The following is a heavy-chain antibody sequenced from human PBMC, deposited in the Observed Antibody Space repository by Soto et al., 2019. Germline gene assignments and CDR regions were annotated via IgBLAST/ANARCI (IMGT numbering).Heavy chain of an antibody. CDR3: ARRYGGNLDY. D-gene: IGHD1-26*01. CDR2: IYYSGST. V-gene: IGHV4-59*08. Sequence: SETMSLTCTVSGGNISSYYWSWIRQPPGKGLEWIGYIYYSGSTNYNPSLKSRVTISVDTSKNQFSLKLSSVTAADTAVYYCARRYGGNLDYWGQGTLVTRLL. CDR1: GGNISSYY. J-gene: IGHJ4*02.